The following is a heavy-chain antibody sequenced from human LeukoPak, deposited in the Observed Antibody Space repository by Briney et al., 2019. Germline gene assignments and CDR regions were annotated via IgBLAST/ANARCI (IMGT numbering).Heavy chain of an antibody. Sequence: SQTLSLTCAISGDSVSSNSAAWNWIRQSSSRGLEWLGRTYYRSKWYNDYAVSVKSRITINPDTSKNQFSLQLNSVTPEDTAVYYCARDRSFWSGYYRNYNWFDPWGQGTLVTVSS. CDR1: GDSVSSNSAA. D-gene: IGHD3-3*01. J-gene: IGHJ5*02. V-gene: IGHV6-1*01. CDR3: ARDRSFWSGYYRNYNWFDP. CDR2: TYYRSKWYN.